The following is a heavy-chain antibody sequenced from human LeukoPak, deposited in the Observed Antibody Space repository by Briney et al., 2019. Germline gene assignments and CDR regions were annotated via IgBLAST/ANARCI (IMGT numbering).Heavy chain of an antibody. CDR1: GFTFSSYG. D-gene: IGHD6-13*01. V-gene: IGHV3-30*18. J-gene: IGHJ4*02. CDR3: AKTAAGNGY. Sequence: GGSLRLSCAASGFTFSSYGTHWVRQAPGKGLEWVAVISYDGSNKYYADSVKGRFTISRDNSKNTLYLQMNSLRAEDTAVYYCAKTAAGNGYWGQGTLVTVSS. CDR2: ISYDGSNK.